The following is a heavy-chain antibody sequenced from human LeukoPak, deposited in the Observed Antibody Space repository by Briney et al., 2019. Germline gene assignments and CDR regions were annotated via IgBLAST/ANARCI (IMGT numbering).Heavy chain of an antibody. Sequence: ASVKVSCKSSGYTFTGYYMHWVRQAPGQGLEWMGWINPNNGGTNYAQKFQGRVTMTRDTSISTVYMELSRLTSDDTAIYYCARDWPTVIADYWGQGTLVTVSS. CDR3: ARDWPTVIADY. V-gene: IGHV1-2*02. D-gene: IGHD4-11*01. J-gene: IGHJ4*02. CDR2: INPNNGGT. CDR1: GYTFTGYY.